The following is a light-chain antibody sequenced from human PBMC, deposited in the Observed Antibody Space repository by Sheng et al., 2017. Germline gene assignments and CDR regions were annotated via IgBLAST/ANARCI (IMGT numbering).Light chain of an antibody. CDR3: QSTDRSGPLV. CDR1: SLPRQY. CDR2: KDT. V-gene: IGLV3-25*03. Sequence: SFELTQPPSVSVSPGQTARITCSGDSLPRQYAHWYQQRPGQAPLLLIFKDTERPPGIPKRFSASTSGTEVTLIINAVQGDDEADYYCQSTDRSGPLVFGGGTRLIVL. J-gene: IGLJ1*01.